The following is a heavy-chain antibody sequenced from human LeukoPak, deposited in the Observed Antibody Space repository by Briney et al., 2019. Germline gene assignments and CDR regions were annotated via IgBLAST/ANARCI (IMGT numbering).Heavy chain of an antibody. CDR1: GGSISSSSYY. V-gene: IGHV4-39*07. Sequence: PSETLSLTRTVSGGSISSSSYYWGWIRQPPGKGLEWIGSIHYSGSTNYNPSLKSRVTISVDTSKNQFSLKLSSVTAADTAVYYCARESRDLYSGLSTSAFDIWGQGTMVTVSS. D-gene: IGHD5-12*01. CDR3: ARESRDLYSGLSTSAFDI. CDR2: IHYSGST. J-gene: IGHJ3*02.